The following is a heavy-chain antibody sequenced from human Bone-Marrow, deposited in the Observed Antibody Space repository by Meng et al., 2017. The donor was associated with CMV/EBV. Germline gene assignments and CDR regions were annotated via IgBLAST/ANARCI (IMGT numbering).Heavy chain of an antibody. V-gene: IGHV4-38-2*02. CDR2: IYHSGST. J-gene: IGHJ6*02. Sequence: GSLRLSCTVSGYSISSGYYWGWIRQPPGKGLEWIGTIYHSGSTYYNPSLKSRVTISVDTSKNQFSLKLSSVTAADTAVYYCARVWWVYGMDVWGQGTTVTVSS. CDR3: ARVWWVYGMDV. D-gene: IGHD2-15*01. CDR1: GYSISSGYY.